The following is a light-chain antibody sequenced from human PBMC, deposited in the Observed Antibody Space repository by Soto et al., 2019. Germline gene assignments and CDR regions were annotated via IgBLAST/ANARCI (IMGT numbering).Light chain of an antibody. J-gene: IGLJ2*01. CDR2: EVS. V-gene: IGLV2-8*01. Sequence: QSVLTQPPSASGSPGQSVTISCTGTSSDVGGYNYVSWYQQHPGKAPKLMIYEVSKRPSGVPDRFSRSKSGDTASLTVSGLHAEDEADYYCSSYAGNNVVFGGGTKVTVL. CDR1: SSDVGGYNY. CDR3: SSYAGNNVV.